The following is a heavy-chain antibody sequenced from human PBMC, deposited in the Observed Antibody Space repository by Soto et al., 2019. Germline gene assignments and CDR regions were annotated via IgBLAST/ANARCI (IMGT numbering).Heavy chain of an antibody. CDR2: LSWNSGSI. V-gene: IGHV3-9*01. J-gene: IGHJ4*02. Sequence: ESGGGLVQPGRSLRLSCAASGFTFVDYAMHWVRQAPGKGLEWVSGLSWNSGSIGYADSVKGRFTISRDNAKKSLYLRMNSLRAEDTALYYCAKAPGPKQLVPNYFDYWGQGTLVTVSS. CDR3: AKAPGPKQLVPNYFDY. CDR1: GFTFVDYA. D-gene: IGHD6-13*01.